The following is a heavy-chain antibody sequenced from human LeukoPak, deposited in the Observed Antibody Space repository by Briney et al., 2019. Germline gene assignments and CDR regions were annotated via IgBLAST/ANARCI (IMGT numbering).Heavy chain of an antibody. D-gene: IGHD6-6*01. CDR1: GFTFRSYS. V-gene: IGHV3-21*04. Sequence: GGSLRLSCAASGFTFRSYSMNWVRQAPGRGLEWVSTISSGSDYIYYADSVKGRFTISTDNAENSLYLQMNSLRAEDTAVYYCTRDLSLAAPQGFDYWGQGTLVTVSS. J-gene: IGHJ4*02. CDR3: TRDLSLAAPQGFDY. CDR2: ISSGSDYI.